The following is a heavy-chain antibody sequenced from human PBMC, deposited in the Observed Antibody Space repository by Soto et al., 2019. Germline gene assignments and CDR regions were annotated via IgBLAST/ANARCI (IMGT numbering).Heavy chain of an antibody. D-gene: IGHD2-15*01. Sequence: QLQLQESGPGLVKPSETLSLTCTVSGGSISSSSYYWGWIRQPPGKGLEWIGSIYYSGSTYYNPSLKSRVTISVDTSKNQFSLKLSSVTAADTAVYYCARRCSGGSCYHYYGMDVWGQGTTVTVSS. J-gene: IGHJ6*02. CDR3: ARRCSGGSCYHYYGMDV. CDR2: IYYSGST. CDR1: GGSISSSSYY. V-gene: IGHV4-39*01.